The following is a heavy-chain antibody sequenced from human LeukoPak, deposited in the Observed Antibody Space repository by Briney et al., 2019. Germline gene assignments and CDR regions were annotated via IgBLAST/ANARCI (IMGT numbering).Heavy chain of an antibody. J-gene: IGHJ5*02. Sequence: GGSLRLSRAASGFTFDDYAMHWGRQAPGKGLEGVSLISGDGGSTYYADSVKGRFTISRDNSKNSLYLQMNSLRTEDTALYYCAKDIAAYNWFDPWGQGTLVTVSS. CDR1: GFTFDDYA. V-gene: IGHV3-43*02. D-gene: IGHD2-15*01. CDR3: AKDIAAYNWFDP. CDR2: ISGDGGST.